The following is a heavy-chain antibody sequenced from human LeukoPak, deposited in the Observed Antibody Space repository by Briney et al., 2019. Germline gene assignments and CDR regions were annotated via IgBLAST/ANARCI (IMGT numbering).Heavy chain of an antibody. CDR1: GFTFSRYA. V-gene: IGHV3-64*01. Sequence: GGSLRLSCAASGFTFSRYAMDWVRQAPGKGLEYVSAISSKGGSTYYANSVKGRFTISRDNSKNTLYLQMGSLRAEVMAVYYCARSAAEYSSSWYYFDYWGQGTLVTVSS. J-gene: IGHJ4*02. CDR2: ISSKGGST. D-gene: IGHD6-13*01. CDR3: ARSAAEYSSSWYYFDY.